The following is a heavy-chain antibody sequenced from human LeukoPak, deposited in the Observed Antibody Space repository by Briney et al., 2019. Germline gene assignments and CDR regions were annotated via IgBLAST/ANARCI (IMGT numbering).Heavy chain of an antibody. J-gene: IGHJ3*02. V-gene: IGHV3-9*02. CDR2: ISWNSGSI. Sequence: GGSLRLSCAASGFTSDDYAMPWVRQAPGKGLEWVSGISWNSGSIGYADSVKGRFTISRDNAKNSLYLQMNSLRAEDTALYYCAKDRVVTAIPADGAFDIWGQGTMVTVSS. D-gene: IGHD2-21*02. CDR1: GFTSDDYA. CDR3: AKDRVVTAIPADGAFDI.